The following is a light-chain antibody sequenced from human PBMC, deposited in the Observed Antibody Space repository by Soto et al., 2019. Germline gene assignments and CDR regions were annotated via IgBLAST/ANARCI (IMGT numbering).Light chain of an antibody. CDR1: QSLLHITGETF. CDR3: MQSTQLPPT. CDR2: EVS. J-gene: IGKJ5*01. V-gene: IGKV2D-29*02. Sequence: DVVMTQTPLSLSVAPGQPASISCESSQSLLHITGETFLFWYIQRRGQSPQLXSYEVSTRVSGVPDRFSGSGSGTDFTLEISRVETDDVGIYYCMQSTQLPPTFGQGTRLEIK.